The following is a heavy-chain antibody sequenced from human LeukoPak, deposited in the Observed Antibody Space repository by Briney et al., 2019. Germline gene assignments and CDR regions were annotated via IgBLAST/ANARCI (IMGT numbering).Heavy chain of an antibody. V-gene: IGHV4-34*01. CDR2: INHSGST. J-gene: IGHJ4*02. Sequence: SETLSLTCAVSGRSFSGYYWPWIRQSPGKGVEWIGEINHSGSTNYNPSLTRRVTMSVDTSKNQFSLNLSAATAADTAVYYCARARRGYVRLDYWGQGTLVTVSS. CDR3: ARARRGYVRLDY. D-gene: IGHD5-18*01. CDR1: GRSFSGYY.